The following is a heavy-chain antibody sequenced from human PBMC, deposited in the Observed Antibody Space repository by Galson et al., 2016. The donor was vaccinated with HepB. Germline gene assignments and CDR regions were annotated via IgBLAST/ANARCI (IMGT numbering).Heavy chain of an antibody. V-gene: IGHV3-33*01. Sequence: SLRLSCAASGFTFSTYGMHWVRQAPGKGLEWVAVIWRDGSNKYYEDSVKGRFTISRDSSTLYLQMNSLRAEDTAVYYCARDRLASGNHLDYWGQGTLVTVSS. CDR3: ARDRLASGNHLDY. CDR1: GFTFSTYG. CDR2: IWRDGSNK. J-gene: IGHJ4*02. D-gene: IGHD4-23*01.